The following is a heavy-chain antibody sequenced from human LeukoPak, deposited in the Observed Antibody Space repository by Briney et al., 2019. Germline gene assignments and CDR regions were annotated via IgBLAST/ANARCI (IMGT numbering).Heavy chain of an antibody. Sequence: NPSETLSLTCTVSGASIGTGGFYWGWIRQPPGRELEYIGSILYSGTTYHNPSLKSRVTISVDTSKNQFSLKLSSVTAADTAVYYCARLTTSPYSSGQNNAYYYYYGMDVWGQGTTVTVSS. J-gene: IGHJ6*02. CDR2: ILYSGTT. CDR3: ARLTTSPYSSGQNNAYYYYYGMDV. CDR1: GASIGTGGFY. D-gene: IGHD6-19*01. V-gene: IGHV4-39*01.